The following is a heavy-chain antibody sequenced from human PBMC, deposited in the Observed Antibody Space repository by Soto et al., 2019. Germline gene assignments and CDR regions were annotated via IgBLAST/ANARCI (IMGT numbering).Heavy chain of an antibody. CDR1: GFTFDDYA. D-gene: IGHD6-19*01. Sequence: ESGGGLVQPGRSLRLSCAASGFTFDDYAMHWVRQAPGKGLEWVSGISWNSGSIGYADSVKGRFTISRDNAKNSLYLQMNSLRAEVTALYYCAKDRGLVLSFYFDYWGQGTLVTVSS. CDR2: ISWNSGSI. V-gene: IGHV3-9*01. CDR3: AKDRGLVLSFYFDY. J-gene: IGHJ4*02.